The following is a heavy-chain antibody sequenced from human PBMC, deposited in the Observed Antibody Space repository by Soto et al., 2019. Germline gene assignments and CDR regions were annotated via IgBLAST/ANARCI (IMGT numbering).Heavy chain of an antibody. CDR3: ARQPNGGSGWHYYFDY. D-gene: IGHD6-19*01. CDR2: ISAYNGNT. J-gene: IGHJ4*02. Sequence: QVQLVQSGAEVKKPGASVKVSCKASGYTFTSYGISRVRQAPGQGLEWLGRISAYNGNTNYAQKLQGRVTMTTVTPTSTAYMELRSLRSDDTAVNYCARQPNGGSGWHYYFDYWGQGTLVTVSS. CDR1: GYTFTSYG. V-gene: IGHV1-18*01.